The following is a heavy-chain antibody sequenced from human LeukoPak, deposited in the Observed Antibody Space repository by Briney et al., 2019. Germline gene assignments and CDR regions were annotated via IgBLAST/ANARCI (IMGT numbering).Heavy chain of an antibody. J-gene: IGHJ5*02. CDR3: ARDGLGTVGYCSGGRCYPSNWFDP. Sequence: SVKVSCKASGGTFSSYAISWVRQAPGQGLEWMGGIIPIFGTANYAQKFQGRVTITADESTRTAYMELSSLRSEDTAVYYCARDGLGTVGYCSGGRCYPSNWFDPWGQGTLVTVSS. CDR2: IIPIFGTA. V-gene: IGHV1-69*01. D-gene: IGHD2-15*01. CDR1: GGTFSSYA.